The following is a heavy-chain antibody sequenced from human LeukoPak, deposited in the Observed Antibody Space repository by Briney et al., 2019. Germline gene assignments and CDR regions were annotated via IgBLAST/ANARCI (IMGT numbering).Heavy chain of an antibody. CDR2: IYTSGST. V-gene: IGHV4-4*07. CDR3: ARLRFLEFDWYFDL. CDR1: GGSISSYY. J-gene: IGHJ2*01. D-gene: IGHD3-3*01. Sequence: PSETLSLTCTVSGGSISSYYWSWIRQPAGKGLEWIGRIYTSGSTNYNPSLKSRVTMSVDTSKNQFSPKLSSVTAADTAVYYCARLRFLEFDWYFDLWGRGTLVTVSS.